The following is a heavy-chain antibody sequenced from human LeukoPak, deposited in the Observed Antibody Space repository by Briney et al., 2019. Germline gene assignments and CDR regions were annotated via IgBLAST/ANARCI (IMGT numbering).Heavy chain of an antibody. V-gene: IGHV4-59*12. CDR2: IYYSGST. CDR3: ARASSSRPLYFDY. Sequence: PSETLSLTCTVSGGSISSYYWSWIRQPPGKGLEWIGYIYYSGSTYYNPSLKSRVTISVDRSKNQFSLRLSSVTAADTAVYYCARASSSRPLYFDYWGQGTLVTVSS. CDR1: GGSISSYY. D-gene: IGHD6-25*01. J-gene: IGHJ4*02.